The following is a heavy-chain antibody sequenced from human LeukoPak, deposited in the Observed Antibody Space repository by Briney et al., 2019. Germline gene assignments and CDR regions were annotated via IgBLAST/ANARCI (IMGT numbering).Heavy chain of an antibody. CDR1: GFTFSSYS. J-gene: IGHJ4*02. D-gene: IGHD5-24*01. CDR3: ARDGYNSLNFDY. Sequence: GGSLRLSCAASGFTFSSYSMNWVRQAPGKGLEWVSCISSSSSSIYHADSVKGRVTISRDNAKNSLYPQMNSLRAEDTAVYYCARDGYNSLNFDYWGQGTLVTVSS. V-gene: IGHV3-48*01. CDR2: ISSSSSSI.